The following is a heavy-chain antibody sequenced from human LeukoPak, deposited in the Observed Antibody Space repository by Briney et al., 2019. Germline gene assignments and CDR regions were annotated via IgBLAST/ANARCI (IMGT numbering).Heavy chain of an antibody. V-gene: IGHV3-21*01. CDR3: ARGSWQQLVLGGVGYYFDY. J-gene: IGHJ4*02. Sequence: GGSLRLSCAASGFTFSSYTINWVRQAPGKGLEWVSSISSTSIYIYYADSVKGRFTISRDNAKNSLYLQMNSLRAEDTAVYYCARGSWQQLVLGGVGYYFDYWGQGPLVTVPS. D-gene: IGHD6-13*01. CDR2: ISSTSIYI. CDR1: GFTFSSYT.